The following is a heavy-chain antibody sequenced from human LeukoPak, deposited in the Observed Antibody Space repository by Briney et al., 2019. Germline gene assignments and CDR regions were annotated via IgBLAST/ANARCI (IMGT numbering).Heavy chain of an antibody. CDR2: IIPIFGTA. D-gene: IGHD3-22*01. CDR3: ARDYYDSSGYYWGLDY. Sequence: SVKVSCKASGYTFTSYAMHWVRQAPGQGLEWMGGIIPIFGTANYAQKFQGRVTITADESTSTAYMELSSLRSEDTAVYYCARDYYDSSGYYWGLDYWGQGTLVTVSS. V-gene: IGHV1-69*13. CDR1: GYTFTSYA. J-gene: IGHJ4*02.